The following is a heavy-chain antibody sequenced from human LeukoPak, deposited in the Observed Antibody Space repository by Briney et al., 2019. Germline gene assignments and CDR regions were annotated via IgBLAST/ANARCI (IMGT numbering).Heavy chain of an antibody. Sequence: GGSPRLSCAASGFTFSNYAMSWVRQAPGKGLEWVSAISGSGGSTYYADSVKGRFTISRDNSKNTLYLQLNSLRAEDTAVYYCAKGGDYEIYYYYYYMDVWGKGTTVTVSS. CDR3: AKGGDYEIYYYYYYMDV. CDR1: GFTFSNYA. J-gene: IGHJ6*03. D-gene: IGHD4-17*01. CDR2: ISGSGGST. V-gene: IGHV3-23*01.